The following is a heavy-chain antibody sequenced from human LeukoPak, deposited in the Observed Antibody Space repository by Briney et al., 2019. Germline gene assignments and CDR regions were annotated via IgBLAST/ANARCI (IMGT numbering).Heavy chain of an antibody. V-gene: IGHV1-69*05. Sequence: GASVKVSFKASGGTFSSCAISWVRQAPGQGLEWMGGIIPIFGTANYAQKFQGRATITTDESTSTAYMELSSLRSEDTAVYYCARAPWVPSDFRHAYYYYYYMDVWGKGTTVTVSS. CDR2: IIPIFGTA. J-gene: IGHJ6*03. CDR1: GGTFSSCA. D-gene: IGHD2/OR15-2a*01. CDR3: ARAPWVPSDFRHAYYYYYYMDV.